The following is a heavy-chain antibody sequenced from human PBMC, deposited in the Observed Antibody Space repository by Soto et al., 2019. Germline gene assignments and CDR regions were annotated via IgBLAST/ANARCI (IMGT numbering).Heavy chain of an antibody. CDR1: GGTFSSYA. J-gene: IGHJ1*01. CDR3: ARKSQWGGYFQH. Sequence: ASVKVSCKASGGTFSSYAISWVRQAPGQGLEWMGGIIPIFGTANYAQKFQGRVTITADESTSTAYMELSSLRSEDTAVYYCARKSQWGGYFQHWGQGTLVTVSS. V-gene: IGHV1-69*13. CDR2: IIPIFGTA. D-gene: IGHD1-26*01.